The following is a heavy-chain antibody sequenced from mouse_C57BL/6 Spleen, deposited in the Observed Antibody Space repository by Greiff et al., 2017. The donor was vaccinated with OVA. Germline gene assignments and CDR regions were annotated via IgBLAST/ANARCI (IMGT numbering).Heavy chain of an antibody. Sequence: VQLQQSGTVLARPGASVKMSCKTSGYTFTSYWMHWVKQRPGQGLEWIGAIYPGNSDTSYNQKFKGKAKLTAVTSASTAYMELSSLTNEDSAVYYCTRYDGYYGGYYYAMDYWGQGTSVTVSS. J-gene: IGHJ4*01. CDR2: IYPGNSDT. CDR1: GYTFTSYW. CDR3: TRYDGYYGGYYYAMDY. V-gene: IGHV1-5*01. D-gene: IGHD2-3*01.